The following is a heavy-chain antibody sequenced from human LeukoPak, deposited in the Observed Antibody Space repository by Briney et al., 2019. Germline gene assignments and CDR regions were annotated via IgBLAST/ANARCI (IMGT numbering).Heavy chain of an antibody. D-gene: IGHD1-1*01. J-gene: IGHJ4*02. V-gene: IGHV4-39*01. CDR3: ARQSGTAKIPDY. CDR1: GGSITSSSYY. Sequence: SETLSLTCTVSGGSITSSSYYWGWIRQPPGKGLEWIGSIYYSGSTYYNPSLKSRVTISVNTSKNQLSLKLSSGTAADPAVYYCARQSGTAKIPDYWGQGTLVTVSS. CDR2: IYYSGST.